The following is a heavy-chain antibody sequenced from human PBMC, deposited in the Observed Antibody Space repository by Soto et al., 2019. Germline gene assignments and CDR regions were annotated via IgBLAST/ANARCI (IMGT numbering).Heavy chain of an antibody. J-gene: IGHJ6*02. Sequence: GASVKVSCKASGYTFTSYGINWVRQAPGQGLEWMGWISAYNGNTNYAQKLQGRVTMTTDTSTSTAYMELRSLRSDDTAVYYCATYYYGSGSQDYYGMDVWGQGTTVTVSS. V-gene: IGHV1-18*01. CDR1: GYTFTSYG. CDR2: ISAYNGNT. CDR3: ATYYYGSGSQDYYGMDV. D-gene: IGHD3-10*01.